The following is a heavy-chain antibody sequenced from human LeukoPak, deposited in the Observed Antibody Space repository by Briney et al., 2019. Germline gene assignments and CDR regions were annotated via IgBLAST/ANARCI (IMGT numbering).Heavy chain of an antibody. CDR2: IYYSGSA. V-gene: IGHV4-59*01. D-gene: IGHD3-22*01. CDR3: ATGHYYDSSGYRWGFDP. CDR1: GGSISSYY. J-gene: IGHJ5*02. Sequence: SETLSLTCTVSGGSISSYYWSWVRQPPGKELEWIGYIYYSGSANYNPSLKSRVTISVDTSKNQFSLKLSSVTAADTAVYYCATGHYYDSSGYRWGFDPWGQGTLVTVSS.